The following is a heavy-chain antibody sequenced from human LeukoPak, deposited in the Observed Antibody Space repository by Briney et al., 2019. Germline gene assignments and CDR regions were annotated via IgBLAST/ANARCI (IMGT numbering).Heavy chain of an antibody. J-gene: IGHJ4*02. CDR3: ARRWWQQLVVTLFDY. CDR1: TDSMYGYY. Sequence: PSETLSLTCTVSTDSMYGYYWSWIRQPAGKGLEWIGRVHNKGTTNYNPSLKGRVTMSLDMSKNQFSLHLRSVTAADTAVYYCARRWWQQLVVTLFDYWGQGTLVTVSS. CDR2: VHNKGTT. V-gene: IGHV4-4*07. D-gene: IGHD6-13*01.